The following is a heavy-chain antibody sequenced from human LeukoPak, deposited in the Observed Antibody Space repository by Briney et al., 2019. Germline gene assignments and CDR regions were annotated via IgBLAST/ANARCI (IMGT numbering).Heavy chain of an antibody. Sequence: GASVKVSCKASGYTFSSYYVHWVRQARGQGLEWMGMIIPSDGFTSYAQKFQGRVTMTRDMYTSTAYMELRSLRSDDTAVYYCARVSEGGYFDWLFPYWGQGTLVTVSS. J-gene: IGHJ4*02. CDR3: ARVSEGGYFDWLFPY. CDR1: GYTFSSYY. V-gene: IGHV1-46*01. D-gene: IGHD3-9*01. CDR2: IIPSDGFT.